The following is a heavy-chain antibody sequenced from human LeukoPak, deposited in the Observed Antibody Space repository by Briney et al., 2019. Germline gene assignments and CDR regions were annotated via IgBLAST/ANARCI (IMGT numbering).Heavy chain of an antibody. CDR2: LIPVFGVT. CDR3: ARGKSGYDYGLDS. Sequence: ASVKVSCKASGGTFSSHAISWVRRAPGQGLEWMGGLIPVFGVTNYAQKFQGRVTITTDESTTTGYLELRNLRSDDTAVYYCARGKSGYDYGLDSWGQGTLVTVSS. CDR1: GGTFSSHA. D-gene: IGHD5-12*01. J-gene: IGHJ4*02. V-gene: IGHV1-69*05.